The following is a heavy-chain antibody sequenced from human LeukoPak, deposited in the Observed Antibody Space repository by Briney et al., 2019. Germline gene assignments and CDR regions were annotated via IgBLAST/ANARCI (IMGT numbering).Heavy chain of an antibody. CDR2: IYTSGST. D-gene: IGHD3-9*01. Sequence: PSETLSLTCTVSGGSISSYYWSWIRQPAGKGLEWIGRIYTSGSTNYNASLKSRVSMSVDTSKNQFSLKLSSVTAADTAVYYCARVPGHDILTGYYLPYYYYMDVWGKGTTVTVSS. V-gene: IGHV4-4*07. CDR1: GGSISSYY. J-gene: IGHJ6*03. CDR3: ARVPGHDILTGYYLPYYYYMDV.